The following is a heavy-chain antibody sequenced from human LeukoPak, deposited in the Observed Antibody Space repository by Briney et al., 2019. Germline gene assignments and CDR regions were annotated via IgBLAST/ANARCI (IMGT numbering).Heavy chain of an antibody. J-gene: IGHJ4*02. Sequence: GGSLRLSCAASGFTFDDYAVHWVRQAPGKGLEWVSGISWNSGSIGYADSVKGRFTISRDNAKNSLYLQMNSLRAEDTALYYCAKDNEWELLGYFDYWGQGTLVTVSS. CDR1: GFTFDDYA. D-gene: IGHD1-26*01. CDR3: AKDNEWELLGYFDY. CDR2: ISWNSGSI. V-gene: IGHV3-9*01.